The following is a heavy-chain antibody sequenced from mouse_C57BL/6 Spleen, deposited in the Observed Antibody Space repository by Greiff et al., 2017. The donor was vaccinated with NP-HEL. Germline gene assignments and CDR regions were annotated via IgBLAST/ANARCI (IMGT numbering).Heavy chain of an antibody. CDR1: GYTFTDYN. CDR3: ASGSSPYWYFDV. CDR2: INPNNGGT. Sequence: VQLKESGPELVKPGASVKMSCKASGYTFTDYNMHWVKQSHGKSLEWIGYINPNNGGTSYNQKFKGKATLTVNKSSSTAYLELRSLTSEYSAVYYCASGSSPYWYFDVGGTGTTVTVSS. V-gene: IGHV1-22*01. D-gene: IGHD1-1*01. J-gene: IGHJ1*03.